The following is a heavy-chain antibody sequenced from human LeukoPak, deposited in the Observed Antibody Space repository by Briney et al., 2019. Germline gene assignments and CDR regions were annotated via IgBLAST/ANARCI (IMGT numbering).Heavy chain of an antibody. CDR2: INYSGST. CDR3: ARYYYDSSGYYVLDY. J-gene: IGHJ4*02. D-gene: IGHD3-22*01. CDR1: GGSISSYY. V-gene: IGHV4-59*01. Sequence: SETLSLTCTVSGGSISSYYWSWIRQPPGKGLEWIGYINYSGSTNYKPSLKSRVTISVDTSKNQFSLKLSSVTAADTAVYYCARYYYDSSGYYVLDYWGQGTLVTVSS.